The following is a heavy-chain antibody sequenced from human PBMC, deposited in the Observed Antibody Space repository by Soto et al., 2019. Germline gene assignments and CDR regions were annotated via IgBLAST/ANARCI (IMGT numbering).Heavy chain of an antibody. J-gene: IGHJ5*02. V-gene: IGHV4-39*07. CDR1: GVSISSSNYH. CDR2: INHSGST. Sequence: SSETLSLTCTVSGVSISSSNYHWGWIRQPPGKGLEWIGSINHSGSTNYNPSLKSRVTISVDTSKNQFSLKLSFVTAADTAVYYCARVDRINWFDPWGQGTLVTVSS. CDR3: ARVDRINWFDP.